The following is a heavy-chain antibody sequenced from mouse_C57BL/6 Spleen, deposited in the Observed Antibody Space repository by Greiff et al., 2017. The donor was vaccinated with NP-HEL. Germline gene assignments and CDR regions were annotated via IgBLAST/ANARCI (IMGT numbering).Heavy chain of an antibody. CDR2: INPNNGGT. CDR3: ARSYGSSPPYYYAMDY. V-gene: IGHV1-26*01. D-gene: IGHD1-1*01. J-gene: IGHJ4*01. CDR1: GYTFTDYY. Sequence: VQLQQSGPELVKPGASVKISCKASGYTFTDYYMNWVKQSHGKSLEWIGDINPNNGGTSYNQKFKGKATLTVDKSSSTAYMELRSLTSEDSAVYYCARSYGSSPPYYYAMDYWGQGTSVTVSS.